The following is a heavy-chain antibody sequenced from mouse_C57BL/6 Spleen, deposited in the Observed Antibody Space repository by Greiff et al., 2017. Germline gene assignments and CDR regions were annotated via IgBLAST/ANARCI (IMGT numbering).Heavy chain of an antibody. V-gene: IGHV1-7*01. Sequence: LQESGAELAKPGASVKLSCKASGYTFTSYWMHWVKQRPGQGLEWIGYINPSSGYTKYNQKFKYKATLTADKSSSTAYMQLSSLTYEDAAVYYCARDYSNPYYFDYWGQGTTLTVSS. D-gene: IGHD2-5*01. J-gene: IGHJ2*01. CDR3: ARDYSNPYYFDY. CDR1: GYTFTSYW. CDR2: INPSSGYT.